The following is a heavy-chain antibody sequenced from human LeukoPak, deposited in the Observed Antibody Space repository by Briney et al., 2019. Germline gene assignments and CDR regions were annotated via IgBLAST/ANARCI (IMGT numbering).Heavy chain of an antibody. V-gene: IGHV4-59*01. Sequence: SETLSLTCTVSGDSISSYYWSWIRQPPGKGLEWIGLISYSGSTKYNSSLESRVTISADTSKSQCSLKLSSVTAADTAVYYCVRGAGWLPDYWAREPWSPSPQ. CDR3: VRGAGWLPDY. CDR2: ISYSGST. CDR1: GDSISSYY. D-gene: IGHD5-24*01. J-gene: IGHJ4*02.